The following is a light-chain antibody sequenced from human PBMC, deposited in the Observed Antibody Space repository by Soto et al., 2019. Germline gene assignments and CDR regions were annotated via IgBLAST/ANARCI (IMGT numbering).Light chain of an antibody. V-gene: IGKV3-15*01. CDR1: QSVSRN. J-gene: IGKJ1*01. CDR2: GAS. CDR3: QQYDNWPRT. Sequence: EIVMTQSPATLSVSPGERATLSCRASQSVSRNLAWYQQKPGQAPRLLIYGASTRATGIPARFSGSGSGTEFTLTISSLQSEDFAVYYCQQYDNWPRTFGRGTKVEIK.